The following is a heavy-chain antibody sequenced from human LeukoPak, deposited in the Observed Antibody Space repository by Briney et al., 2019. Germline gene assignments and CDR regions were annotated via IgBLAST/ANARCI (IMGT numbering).Heavy chain of an antibody. D-gene: IGHD6-13*01. CDR2: IKSDGST. CDR3: ARVVSSSGGFDY. Sequence: PGGSLRLSCAASGFTFSSYWMHWVRQAPGKGLVWVSRIKSDGSTRYADSVKGRFTISRDNAKKSLYLQMNSLRVEDTAVYYCARVVSSSGGFDYWGQGTLVTVSS. V-gene: IGHV3-74*01. J-gene: IGHJ4*02. CDR1: GFTFSSYW.